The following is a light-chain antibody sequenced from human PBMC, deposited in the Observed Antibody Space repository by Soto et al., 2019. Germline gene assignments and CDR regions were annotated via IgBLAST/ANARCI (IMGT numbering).Light chain of an antibody. CDR2: EVS. CDR3: SSYTTTTAWV. Sequence: QSVLTQPASVSGSPGQSITISCTGSSSDVGAYRYASWFQQHPGRAPKLIIYEVSNRPSGVSDRFSGSKSGNTASLTISGLKAEDEADYHCSSYTTTTAWVFGGGTKLTVL. CDR1: SSDVGAYRY. V-gene: IGLV2-14*01. J-gene: IGLJ3*02.